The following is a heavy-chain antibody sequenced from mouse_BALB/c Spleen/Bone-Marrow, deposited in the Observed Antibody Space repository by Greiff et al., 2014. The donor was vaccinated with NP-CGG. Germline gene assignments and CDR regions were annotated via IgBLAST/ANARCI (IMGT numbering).Heavy chain of an antibody. CDR1: GFNIKDTY. V-gene: IGHV14-3*02. CDR2: IDPANGNT. CDR3: AAYYYGSSQFAY. D-gene: IGHD1-1*01. J-gene: IGHJ3*01. Sequence: VQLQQSGAELVKPGASVKLSCTASGFNIKDTYMHWVKQRPEQGLEWIGRIDPANGNTKYDPKFQGKATITADTSSNTAYLQLSSLTSEDTAVYYCAAYYYGSSQFAYWGQGTLVTVYA.